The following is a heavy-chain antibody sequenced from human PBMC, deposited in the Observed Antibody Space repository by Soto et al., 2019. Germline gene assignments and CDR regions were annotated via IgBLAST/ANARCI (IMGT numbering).Heavy chain of an antibody. CDR3: ARYSGSYWHYLDF. D-gene: IGHD1-26*01. J-gene: IGHJ4*02. V-gene: IGHV5-51*01. CDR2: IYPGDSDT. Sequence: GESLKISCKGSGYSFASHWVAWVRQMPEKGLEWIGTIYPGDSDTKYSPAFRGQITISADTSVSTAYLQWRSLEATDSAIYYCARYSGSYWHYLDFWGQGTLVTVSS. CDR1: GYSFASHW.